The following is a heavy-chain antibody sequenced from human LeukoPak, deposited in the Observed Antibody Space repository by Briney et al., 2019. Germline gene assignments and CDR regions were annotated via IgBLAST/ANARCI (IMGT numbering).Heavy chain of an antibody. J-gene: IGHJ4*02. CDR3: ATPGRRWDYFDY. V-gene: IGHV3-15*01. Sequence: GGSLRLSYAASGFTFSNAWMSWVRQAPGKGLEWVGRIKSKTDGGTTNYAAPVKGRFTISRDDSKNTVYLQMNSLKIEDTAVYSCATPGRRWDYFDYWGRGTLVTVSP. CDR1: GFTFSNAW. D-gene: IGHD5-24*01. CDR2: IKSKTDGGTT.